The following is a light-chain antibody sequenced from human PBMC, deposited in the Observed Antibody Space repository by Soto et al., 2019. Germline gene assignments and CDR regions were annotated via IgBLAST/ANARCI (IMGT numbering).Light chain of an antibody. J-gene: IGKJ4*01. Sequence: DIQMTQSPSSLSASVGARVTITCRASQGISNYLAWYQQIPGKVPKLLISDASTLQSGVPSRFSGSGSGTDFTLTISRLQPEDVATYYCQKYTNVPTFGGGTKVEIK. CDR1: QGISNY. V-gene: IGKV1-27*01. CDR2: DAS. CDR3: QKYTNVPT.